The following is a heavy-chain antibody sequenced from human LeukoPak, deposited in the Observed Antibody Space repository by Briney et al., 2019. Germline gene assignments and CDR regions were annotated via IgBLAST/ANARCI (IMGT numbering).Heavy chain of an antibody. CDR2: IYYSGST. CDR1: GGSISSSSYY. D-gene: IGHD1-26*01. CDR3: ARDGGHSGSYLWVPGDAFDI. J-gene: IGHJ3*02. Sequence: SETLSLTCTVSGGSISSSSYYWGWIRQPPGKGLEWIGSIYYSGSTYYNPSLKSRATISVDTSKNQFSLKLSSVTAADTAVYYCARDGGHSGSYLWVPGDAFDIWGQGTMVTVSS. V-gene: IGHV4-39*07.